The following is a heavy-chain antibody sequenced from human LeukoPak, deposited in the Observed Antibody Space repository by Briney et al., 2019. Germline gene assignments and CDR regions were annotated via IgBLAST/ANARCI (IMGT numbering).Heavy chain of an antibody. V-gene: IGHV1-24*01. D-gene: IGHD3-22*01. J-gene: IGHJ4*02. Sequence: ASAKVSCKVSGYTLTELSMHWVRQAPGKGLEWMGGFDPEDGETIYAQKFQGRVTMTEDTSTDTAYMELSSLRSEDTAVYYCATDAPYYYDSSGYPLYWGQGTLVTVSS. CDR2: FDPEDGET. CDR1: GYTLTELS. CDR3: ATDAPYYYDSSGYPLY.